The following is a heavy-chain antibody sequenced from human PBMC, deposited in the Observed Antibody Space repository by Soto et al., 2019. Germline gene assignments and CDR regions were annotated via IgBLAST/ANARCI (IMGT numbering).Heavy chain of an antibody. CDR2: ISSSSSYI. Sequence: GGSLRISCAASGVTGSSNYMSWVRHGSGKGVEWVSSISSSSSYIYYADSVKGRFTISRDNAKNSLYLQMNSLRAEDTAVYYCARLYDILTGYRDYWGQGTLVTVSS. CDR3: ARLYDILTGYRDY. V-gene: IGHV3-21*01. J-gene: IGHJ4*02. CDR1: GVTGSSNY. D-gene: IGHD3-9*01.